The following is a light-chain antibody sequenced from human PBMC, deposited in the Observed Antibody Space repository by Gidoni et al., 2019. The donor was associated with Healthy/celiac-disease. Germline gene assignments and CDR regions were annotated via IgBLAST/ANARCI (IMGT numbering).Light chain of an antibody. CDR2: WAS. Sequence: DIVMTQSPDSLAVSLGERATINCKSSQSVLYSSNNKNYLAWYQQKPGQPPKLLIYWASTRESGVPDRFSGXXXGTDFTLTISSLQAEDVAVYYCQQYYXXXXTFGQGTKVEXK. CDR3: QQYYXXXXT. CDR1: QSVLYSSNNKNY. V-gene: IGKV4-1*01. J-gene: IGKJ1*01.